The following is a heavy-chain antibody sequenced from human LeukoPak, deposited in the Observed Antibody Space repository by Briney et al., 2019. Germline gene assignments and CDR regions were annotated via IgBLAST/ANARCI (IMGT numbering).Heavy chain of an antibody. J-gene: IGHJ4*02. Sequence: GGSLRLSCAASGFTFSSYWMTWVRQAPGKGLEWVANIKQDGGEKYYVGSVKGRFTISRDNAKNTLYLQMSSLRVENTAVYYCARGVGGEVGLWGQGTLVTVSS. CDR2: IKQDGGEK. V-gene: IGHV3-7*01. CDR3: ARGVGGEVGL. D-gene: IGHD4-17*01. CDR1: GFTFSSYW.